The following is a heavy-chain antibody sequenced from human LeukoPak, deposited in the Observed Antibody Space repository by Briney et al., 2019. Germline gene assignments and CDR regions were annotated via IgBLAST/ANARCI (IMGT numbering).Heavy chain of an antibody. J-gene: IGHJ4*02. CDR1: GFTFRTYA. CDR3: AKDHGSGYDFGDY. D-gene: IGHD5-12*01. V-gene: IGHV3-30*18. Sequence: GGSLRLSCAASGFTFRTYAMHWVRQAPGKGLEWVAVISHDGSDKYYAGSVKGRFTISRDNSKNTLYLQMNSLRAGDTAVYFCAKDHGSGYDFGDYWGQGTLVTVSS. CDR2: ISHDGSDK.